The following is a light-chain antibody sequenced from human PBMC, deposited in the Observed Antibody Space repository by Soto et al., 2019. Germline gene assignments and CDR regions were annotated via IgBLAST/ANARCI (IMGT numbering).Light chain of an antibody. CDR3: QQVTTFPRT. CDR1: QGISTW. CDR2: GAF. Sequence: DIHMTQYPSSVAAAVRDRVTITCRASQGISTWLAWYQHKPGTAPKLLIFGAFSLQRGVPSRFAGSGSGTDFTLTIKSLQPEDVATYYCQQVTTFPRTFGQGTKVEIK. J-gene: IGKJ1*01. V-gene: IGKV1-12*01.